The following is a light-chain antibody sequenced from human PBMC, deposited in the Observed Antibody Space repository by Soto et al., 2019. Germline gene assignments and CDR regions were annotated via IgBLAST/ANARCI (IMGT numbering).Light chain of an antibody. J-gene: IGLJ1*01. Sequence: QSVLTQAPSVSGTPGQRVTITCSGSSSNIGRNSVNWYQHLPGTAPKLLTHGNNHRPSGVPDRFSGSKSGTSASLAISGLQPEDEDDYCCAAWDDSLNEYVFGDGTKLTVL. CDR2: GNN. V-gene: IGLV1-44*01. CDR3: AAWDDSLNEYV. CDR1: SSNIGRNS.